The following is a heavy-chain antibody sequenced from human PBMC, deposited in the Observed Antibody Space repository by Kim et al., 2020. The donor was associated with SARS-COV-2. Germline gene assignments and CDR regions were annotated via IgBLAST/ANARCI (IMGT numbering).Heavy chain of an antibody. Sequence: GESLKISCKGSGYSFTSYWIGWVRQMPGKGLEWMGIIYPGDSDTRYSPSFQGQVTISADKSISTAYLQWSSLKASDTAMYYCARAGYSGSYYYYGMDVWGQGTTVTVSS. CDR3: ARAGYSGSYYYYGMDV. V-gene: IGHV5-51*01. D-gene: IGHD1-26*01. J-gene: IGHJ6*02. CDR1: GYSFTSYW. CDR2: IYPGDSDT.